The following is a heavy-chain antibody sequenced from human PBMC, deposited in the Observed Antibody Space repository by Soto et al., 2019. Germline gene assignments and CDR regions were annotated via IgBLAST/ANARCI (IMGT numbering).Heavy chain of an antibody. V-gene: IGHV4-4*02. J-gene: IGHJ3*02. CDR1: GVSISIPNW. Sequence: QVQLQESGPGLVKPSGTLSLTCAVSGVSISIPNWWAWVRQAPGKGLEWSGEIDHSGTTNYNPSLNSRVTISLDRSKNQFSLRLSSVAAADTAVYFCARGKFYAFDIWGQGTMVTVSS. CDR2: IDHSGTT. CDR3: ARGKFYAFDI.